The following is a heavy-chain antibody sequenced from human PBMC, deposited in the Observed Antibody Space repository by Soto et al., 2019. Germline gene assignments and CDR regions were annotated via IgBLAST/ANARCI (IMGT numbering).Heavy chain of an antibody. CDR2: ISSSSSTI. J-gene: IGHJ5*02. Sequence: GGSLRLSCAASGFTFSSYSMNWVRQAPGKGLEWVSYISSSSSTIYYADSVKGRFTISRDNAKSSLYLQMNSLRDEDTAVYYCAREDIVLMVYAIGWFDPWGQGTLVTVSS. CDR1: GFTFSSYS. V-gene: IGHV3-48*02. D-gene: IGHD2-8*01. CDR3: AREDIVLMVYAIGWFDP.